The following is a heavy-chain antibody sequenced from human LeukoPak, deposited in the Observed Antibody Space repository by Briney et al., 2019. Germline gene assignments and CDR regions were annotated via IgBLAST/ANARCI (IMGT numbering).Heavy chain of an antibody. CDR1: GFTFSSYS. Sequence: GSLRLSCAASGFTFSSYSMNWVRQAPGKGLEWVSSISSSSSYIYYADSVKGRFTISRDNAKNSLYLQMNSLRAEDTAVYYCARDREYSSSPFYYYYMDVWGKGTTVTVSS. V-gene: IGHV3-21*01. CDR2: ISSSSSYI. D-gene: IGHD6-6*01. CDR3: ARDREYSSSPFYYYYMDV. J-gene: IGHJ6*03.